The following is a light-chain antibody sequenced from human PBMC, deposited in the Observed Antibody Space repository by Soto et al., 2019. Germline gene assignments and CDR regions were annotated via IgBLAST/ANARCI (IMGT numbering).Light chain of an antibody. CDR2: QAS. CDR3: QHYNSYPWA. Sequence: DIQMTQSPSTLSTSVGDRVTLTCRASQSISSYLNWYQQKPGKAPKLLIYQASNLQSGVPSRFSGSGSGTELTLTISSLQPDDFATYYCQHYNSYPWAFGQGTKVDNK. CDR1: QSISSY. V-gene: IGKV1-5*03. J-gene: IGKJ1*01.